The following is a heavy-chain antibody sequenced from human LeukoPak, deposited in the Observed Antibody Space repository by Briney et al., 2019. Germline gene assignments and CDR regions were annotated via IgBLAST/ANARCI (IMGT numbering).Heavy chain of an antibody. CDR1: RGSITNYY. V-gene: IGHV4-59*08. CDR2: IYYSGST. CDR3: ARLQQLVGTDY. D-gene: IGHD6-13*01. Sequence: PSETLSLTCTVSRGSITNYYWSWIRQAPGKGLEWIGYIYYSGSTNYNPSLKSRVTISVDTSKNQFSLKLSSVTAADTAVYYCARLQQLVGTDYWGQGTLVTVSS. J-gene: IGHJ4*02.